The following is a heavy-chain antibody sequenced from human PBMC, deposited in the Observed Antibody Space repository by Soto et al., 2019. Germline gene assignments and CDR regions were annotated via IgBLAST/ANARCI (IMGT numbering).Heavy chain of an antibody. CDR1: GGSISSGGYS. V-gene: IGHV4-30-2*01. CDR3: PRGPGP. CDR2: IYHSGRT. Sequence: QLQLQESGSGLVKPSQTLSLTCAVSGGSISSGGYSWSWNRQPPGKGLEWIGYIYHSGRTYYNPSLKGRFPIPVDRPKNQFPRRRSPVPAANPAVYYWPRGPGPGGQGTLVTVSS. J-gene: IGHJ5*02.